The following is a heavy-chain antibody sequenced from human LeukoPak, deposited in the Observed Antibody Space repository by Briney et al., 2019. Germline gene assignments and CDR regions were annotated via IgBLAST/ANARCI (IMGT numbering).Heavy chain of an antibody. CDR3: AKDLGMQVWFPL. CDR2: FSGSGGST. CDR1: GFTFSTYA. J-gene: IGHJ4*02. Sequence: PGESLRLSCAASGFTFSTYAMSWVRQAPGKGLEWVSSFSGSGGSTYYADSVKGRFTISRDNSKNTLYLQMNSLRAEDTAVYYCAKDLGMQVWFPLWGQGTLVPVSS. V-gene: IGHV3-23*01. D-gene: IGHD5-18*01.